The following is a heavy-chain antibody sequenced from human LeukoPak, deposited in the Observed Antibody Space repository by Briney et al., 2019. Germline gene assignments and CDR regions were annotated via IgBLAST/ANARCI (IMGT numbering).Heavy chain of an antibody. CDR2: ISYDGNKK. D-gene: IGHD6-19*01. CDR1: GFSFSSFG. J-gene: IGHJ4*02. V-gene: IGHV3-30*03. Sequence: GGSLRLSCAASGFSFSSFGMHWVRQAAGKGLEWVAVISYDGNKKYYGDSVKGRFTISRDKSMNTLYLKMNSLRADDTAVYYCSRDPRGIALAGTYDYWGQGILVTVSS. CDR3: SRDPRGIALAGTYDY.